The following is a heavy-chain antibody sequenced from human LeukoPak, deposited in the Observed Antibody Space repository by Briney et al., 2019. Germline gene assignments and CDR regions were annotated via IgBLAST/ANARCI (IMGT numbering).Heavy chain of an antibody. CDR2: LTGDGSTT. Sequence: GGSLRLSCAASGFTFPNYAMTWVRQAPGRGLEWVSTLTGDGSTTYYADSVKGRFTISRDNSRNTVFLQMNSLRAEDTAVYYCAAKLDTIFGVVIDYWGQGTLVTVSS. J-gene: IGHJ4*02. D-gene: IGHD3-3*01. CDR3: AAKLDTIFGVVIDY. V-gene: IGHV3-23*01. CDR1: GFTFPNYA.